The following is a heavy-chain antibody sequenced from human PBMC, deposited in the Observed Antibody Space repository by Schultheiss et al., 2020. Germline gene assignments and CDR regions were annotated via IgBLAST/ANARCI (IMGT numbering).Heavy chain of an antibody. CDR1: GFTFSSYA. V-gene: IGHV3-23*01. J-gene: IGHJ4*02. D-gene: IGHD3-10*01. CDR3: AKDSSGGDYFDY. Sequence: GESLKISCAASGFTFSSYAMSWVRQAPGKGLEWVSAISGSGGSTYYADSVKGRFTISRDNSKNTLYLQMNSLRAEDTAVYYCAKDSSGGDYFDYWGQGTLVTVSS. CDR2: ISGSGGST.